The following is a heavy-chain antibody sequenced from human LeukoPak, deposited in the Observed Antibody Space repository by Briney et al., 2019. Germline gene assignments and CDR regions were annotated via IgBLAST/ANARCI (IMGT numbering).Heavy chain of an antibody. CDR1: GGSISSSNW. Sequence: SGTLSLTCAVSGGSISSSNWWSWVRQPPGKGLEWIGEIYHSGSTNYNPSLKSRVTITVDKSKNQFSLKLSSVTAADTAVYYCASVPRGPDIAAAGTPGSYYFDYWGQGTLVTVPS. CDR3: ASVPRGPDIAAAGTPGSYYFDY. V-gene: IGHV4-4*02. J-gene: IGHJ4*02. CDR2: IYHSGST. D-gene: IGHD6-13*01.